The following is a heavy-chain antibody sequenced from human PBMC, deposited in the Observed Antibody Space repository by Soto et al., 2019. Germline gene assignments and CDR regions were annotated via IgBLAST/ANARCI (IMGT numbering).Heavy chain of an antibody. V-gene: IGHV1-69*06. CDR1: GGTFSSYA. CDR3: ARRALPITMIVVEDYYYYGMDV. J-gene: IGHJ6*02. Sequence: QVQLVQSGAEVKKPGSSVKVSCKASGGTFSSYAISWVRPAPGQGLEWMGGIIPIFGTANYAQKFQGRVTITADKSTSTAYMELSSLRSEDTAVYYCARRALPITMIVVEDYYYYGMDVWGQGTTVTVSS. CDR2: IIPIFGTA. D-gene: IGHD3-22*01.